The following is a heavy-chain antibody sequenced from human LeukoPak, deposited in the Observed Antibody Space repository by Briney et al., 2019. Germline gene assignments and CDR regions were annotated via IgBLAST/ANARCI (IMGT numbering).Heavy chain of an antibody. CDR2: ILPIFNST. D-gene: IGHD2-15*01. J-gene: IGHJ4*02. CDR1: GYTFTSYG. CDR3: AKDRVKVAY. V-gene: IGHV1-69*13. Sequence: SVKVSCKASGYTFTSYGISWVRQAPGQGLEWMGTILPIFNSTNYAQKFQDRVTVTADESTGTVYMEVNSLRVDDTAVYYCAKDRVKVAYWGQGTLVTVSS.